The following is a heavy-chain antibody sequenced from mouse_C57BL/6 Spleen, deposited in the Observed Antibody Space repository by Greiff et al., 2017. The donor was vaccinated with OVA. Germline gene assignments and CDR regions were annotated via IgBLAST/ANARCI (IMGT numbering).Heavy chain of an antibody. Sequence: VHLVESGAELVRPGASVTLSCKASGYTFTDYEMHWVKQTPVHGLEWIGAIDPETGGTAYNQKFKGKAILTADKSSSTAYMELRSLTSEDSAVYYWTRRGTGAWFAYWGQGTLVTGSA. D-gene: IGHD1-1*02. CDR3: TRRGTGAWFAY. CDR2: IDPETGGT. J-gene: IGHJ3*01. V-gene: IGHV1-15*01. CDR1: GYTFTDYE.